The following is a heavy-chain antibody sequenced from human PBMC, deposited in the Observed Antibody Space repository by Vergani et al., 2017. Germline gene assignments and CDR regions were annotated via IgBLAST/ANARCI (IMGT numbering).Heavy chain of an antibody. J-gene: IGHJ3*02. D-gene: IGHD2-8*01. CDR3: ARGNGAFDI. Sequence: EVQLVESGGGLVQPGGSLPLSSPPSLFPFRXXSISLVRHAPGKGLDCLSYIISSGSSIYYADSVKGRFTISRDNAKNSLYLQMNSLRAEDTAVYYCARGNGAFDIWGQGTMVTVSS. CDR2: IISSGSSI. CDR1: LFPFRXXS. V-gene: IGHV3-48*03.